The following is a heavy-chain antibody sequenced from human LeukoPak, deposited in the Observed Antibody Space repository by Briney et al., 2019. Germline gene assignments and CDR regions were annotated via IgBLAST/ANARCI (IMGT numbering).Heavy chain of an antibody. CDR2: IIPILGIA. D-gene: IGHD3-22*01. V-gene: IGHV1-69*04. CDR3: ARDLRDSSGYYYVPYGY. J-gene: IGHJ4*02. CDR1: GGTFSSYA. Sequence: GASVKVSCKASGGTFSSYAISWVRQAPGQGLEWMGRIIPILGIANYAQKFQGRVTITADKSTSTAYMELSSLRSEDTAVYYCARDLRDSSGYYYVPYGYWGQGTLVTVSS.